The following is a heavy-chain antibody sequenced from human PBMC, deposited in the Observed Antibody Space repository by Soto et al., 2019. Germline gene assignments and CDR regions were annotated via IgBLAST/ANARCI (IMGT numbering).Heavy chain of an antibody. CDR3: ARVKECSSTSCYARDAFDI. CDR2: ISTSGSNK. CDR1: GFIFSDYY. Sequence: QVQLVESGGGLVKPGGSLRLSCAASGFIFSDYYMSWIRQAPGKGLEWVSYISTSGSNKYYADSVKGRFTISRDNAKNSLCLQMNSLRDEDTALYYCARVKECSSTSCYARDAFDIWGQGTMVTVSS. D-gene: IGHD2-2*01. V-gene: IGHV3-11*01. J-gene: IGHJ3*02.